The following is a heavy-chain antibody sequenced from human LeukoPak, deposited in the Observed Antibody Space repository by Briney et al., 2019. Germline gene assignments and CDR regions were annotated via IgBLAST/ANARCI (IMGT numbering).Heavy chain of an antibody. CDR2: INAGNGNT. CDR1: GYTFTSYA. Sequence: ASVKVSCKASGYTFTSYAMHWVRQAPGQRLEWMGWINAGNGNTKYSQKFQGRVTITRDTSASTAYMELSSLRSEDTAVYYCARVLGRFGQGDIWGQGTMVTVSS. D-gene: IGHD3-10*01. J-gene: IGHJ3*02. V-gene: IGHV1-3*01. CDR3: ARVLGRFGQGDI.